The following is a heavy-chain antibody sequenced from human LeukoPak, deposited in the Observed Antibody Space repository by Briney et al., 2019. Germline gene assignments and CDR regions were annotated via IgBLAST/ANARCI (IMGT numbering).Heavy chain of an antibody. CDR3: ARPIGIAGSYDY. J-gene: IGHJ4*02. D-gene: IGHD6-13*01. Sequence: GASVKVSCKASGYTFTGYYIHWVRQAPGQGLEWMGWINPNSGGTNYAQKFQGRVTMTRDTSISTAYMELSRLRSDDTAVYYCARPIGIAGSYDYWGQGTLVTVSS. V-gene: IGHV1-2*02. CDR2: INPNSGGT. CDR1: GYTFTGYY.